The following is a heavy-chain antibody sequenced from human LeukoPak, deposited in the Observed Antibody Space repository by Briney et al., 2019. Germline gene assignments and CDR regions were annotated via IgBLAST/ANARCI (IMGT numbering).Heavy chain of an antibody. Sequence: PGRSLRLSCAASGFTFSRYAMHWVRQAPGKGLEWGGVISYDGSNKYYADSVKGRFTISRDNSKNTLSLQMNSLTTEDTAVYYCARAITMVTEGAFDIWGQGTMVTVSS. CDR2: ISYDGSNK. J-gene: IGHJ3*02. D-gene: IGHD3-10*01. V-gene: IGHV3-30-3*01. CDR1: GFTFSRYA. CDR3: ARAITMVTEGAFDI.